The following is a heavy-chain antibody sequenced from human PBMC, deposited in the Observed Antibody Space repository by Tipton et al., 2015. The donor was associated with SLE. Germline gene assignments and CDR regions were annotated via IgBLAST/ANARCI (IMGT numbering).Heavy chain of an antibody. J-gene: IGHJ3*01. CDR1: GFTFSNYW. V-gene: IGHV3-7*01. Sequence: GSLRLSCAGSGFTFSNYWMSWVRQAPGKGLEWVADIKQDGSEKLYVDSVKDRFLISRDNALRSLYLQMNRLRVDDTARYFCVRRWDAFDVWGQGTTVTVSS. CDR3: VRRWDAFDV. CDR2: IKQDGSEK.